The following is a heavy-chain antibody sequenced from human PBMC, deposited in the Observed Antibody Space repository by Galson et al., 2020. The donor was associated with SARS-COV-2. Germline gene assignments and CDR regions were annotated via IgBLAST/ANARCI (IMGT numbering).Heavy chain of an antibody. CDR3: AREGSKIAVAGTSFDY. CDR1: GGSISSSSHY. D-gene: IGHD6-19*01. CDR2: IYYTGST. J-gene: IGHJ4*02. V-gene: IGHV4-39*02. Sequence: LETLSLTCTVSGGSISSSSHYWGWIRQPPGKGLEWIGSIYYTGSTYYNPSLKSRVTISVDTSKKQFSLRLRSVTAADTSVYYCAREGSKIAVAGTSFDYWGQGTLVTVSS.